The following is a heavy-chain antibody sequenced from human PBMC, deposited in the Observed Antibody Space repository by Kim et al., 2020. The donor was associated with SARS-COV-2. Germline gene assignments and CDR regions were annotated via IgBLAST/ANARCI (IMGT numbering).Heavy chain of an antibody. J-gene: IGHJ5*02. CDR2: INHSGST. CDR1: GGSFSGYY. CDR3: ARGGREGITMVRGATYNWFDP. D-gene: IGHD3-10*01. Sequence: SETLSLTCAVYGGSFSGYYWSWIRQPPGKGLEWIGEINHSGSTNYNPSLKSRVTISVDTSKNQFSLKLSSVTAADTAGYYCARGGREGITMVRGATYNWFDPWGQGTLVTVSS. V-gene: IGHV4-34*01.